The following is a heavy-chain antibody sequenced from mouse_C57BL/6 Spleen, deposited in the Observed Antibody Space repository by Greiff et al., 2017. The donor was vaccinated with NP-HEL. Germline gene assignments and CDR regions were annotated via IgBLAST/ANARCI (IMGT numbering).Heavy chain of an antibody. J-gene: IGHJ4*01. V-gene: IGHV1-55*01. D-gene: IGHD3-2*02. CDR2: IYPGSGST. Sequence: QVHVKQSGAELVKPGASVKMSCKASGYTFTSYWITWVKQRPGQGLEWIGDIYPGSGSTNYNEKFKSKATLTVDTSPSTAYMQLSSLTSEDSAVYYCARHSSGYLYAMDYWGQGTSVTVSS. CDR3: ARHSSGYLYAMDY. CDR1: GYTFTSYW.